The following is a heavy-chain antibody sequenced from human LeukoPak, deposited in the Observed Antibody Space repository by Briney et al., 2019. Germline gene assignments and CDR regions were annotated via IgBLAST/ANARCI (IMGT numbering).Heavy chain of an antibody. CDR1: GFTFRSYA. V-gene: IGHV3-30*15. Sequence: GGSLRLSCAASGFTFRSYAMHWVRQAPGKGLEWVAVISDDGSRQHYADFLEGRFTISRDNSKNTVSLQMSSLTSEDTAVYFCVREQPGDGWSGFDYWGQGTLVAVSS. J-gene: IGHJ4*02. CDR2: ISDDGSRQ. D-gene: IGHD6-19*01. CDR3: VREQPGDGWSGFDY.